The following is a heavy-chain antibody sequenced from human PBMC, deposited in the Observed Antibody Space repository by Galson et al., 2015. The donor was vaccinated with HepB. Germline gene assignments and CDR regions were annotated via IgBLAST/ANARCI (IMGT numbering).Heavy chain of an antibody. CDR3: ARRIAAVGAAFDI. J-gene: IGHJ3*02. CDR2: ISTSSSYI. D-gene: IGHD6-25*01. CDR1: GFIFSIYS. Sequence: SLRLSCAASGFIFSIYSINWVRQAPGKGLEWVSSISTSSSYIYYADSVKGRFTISRDNAKNSLYLQMNSLRAEDTAVYYCARRIAAVGAAFDIRGQGTMVTVSS. V-gene: IGHV3-21*01.